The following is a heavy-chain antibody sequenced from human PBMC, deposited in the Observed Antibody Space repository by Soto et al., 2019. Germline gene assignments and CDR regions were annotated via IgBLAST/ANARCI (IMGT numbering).Heavy chain of an antibody. CDR1: GGSISSYY. CDR2: IYYSGST. CDR3: ARSLGYCSGGSCYKFDY. J-gene: IGHJ4*02. V-gene: IGHV4-59*08. Sequence: ASETLSLTCTVSGGSISSYYWSWIRQPPGKGLEWIGYIYYSGSTNYNPSLKSRVTISVDTSKNQFSLKLSSVTAADTAVYYCARSLGYCSGGSCYKFDYWGQGTLVTVSS. D-gene: IGHD2-15*01.